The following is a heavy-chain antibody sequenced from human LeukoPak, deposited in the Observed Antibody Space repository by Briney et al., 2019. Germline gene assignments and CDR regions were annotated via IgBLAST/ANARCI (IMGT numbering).Heavy chain of an antibody. Sequence: ASVKVSCKASGYTFTSYDINWVRQATGQGLEWMGWMNPNSGNTGYAQKFQGRVTMTRNTSISTAYMELSSLRSEDRAVYYCARGSSRRIVYGGNSRTFDYWGQGTLVTVSS. J-gene: IGHJ4*02. CDR2: MNPNSGNT. CDR3: ARGSSRRIVYGGNSRTFDY. V-gene: IGHV1-8*01. CDR1: GYTFTSYD. D-gene: IGHD4-23*01.